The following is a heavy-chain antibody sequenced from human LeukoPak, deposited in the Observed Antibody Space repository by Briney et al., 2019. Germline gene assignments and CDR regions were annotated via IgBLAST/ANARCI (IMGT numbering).Heavy chain of an antibody. CDR1: GGSFSGYY. J-gene: IGHJ4*02. Sequence: PPETLSLTCAVYGGSFSGYYWSWIRQPPGKGQEWIGEINHSGSTNYNPSLKSRVTISVDTSKNQFSLKLSSVTAADTAVYYCARTRSFDYWGQGTLVTVSS. V-gene: IGHV4-34*01. CDR3: ARTRSFDY. CDR2: INHSGST. D-gene: IGHD2-2*01.